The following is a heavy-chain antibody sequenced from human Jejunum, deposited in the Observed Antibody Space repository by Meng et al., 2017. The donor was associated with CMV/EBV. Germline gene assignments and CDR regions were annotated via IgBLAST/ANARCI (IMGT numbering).Heavy chain of an antibody. CDR3: ARGNALDY. Sequence: RLSCAASGFIFRTYWMSWARQAPGRGLEWVASMKTDGSEKYYVDSVKGRFTMSRDNAKNSLYLQMNSLRAEDTAVYYCARGNALDYWGLGTLVTVSS. J-gene: IGHJ4*02. V-gene: IGHV3-7*01. CDR1: GFIFRTYW. CDR2: MKTDGSEK.